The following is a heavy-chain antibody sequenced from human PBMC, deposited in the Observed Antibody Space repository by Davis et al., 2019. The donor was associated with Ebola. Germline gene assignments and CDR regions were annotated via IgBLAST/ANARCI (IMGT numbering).Heavy chain of an antibody. CDR1: GVSISSSNR. CDR3: ARDGWSYYGMDV. D-gene: IGHD3-10*01. Sequence: SETLSLTCAVSGVSISSSNRWSWVRQPPGKGLEWIGEIYHSGSTNYNPSLKSRVTISVDTSKNQFSLKLSSVTAADTAVYYCARDGWSYYGMDVWGQGTTVTVSS. J-gene: IGHJ6*02. CDR2: IYHSGST. V-gene: IGHV4-4*02.